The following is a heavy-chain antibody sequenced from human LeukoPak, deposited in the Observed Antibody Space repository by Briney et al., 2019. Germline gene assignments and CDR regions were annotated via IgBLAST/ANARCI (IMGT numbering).Heavy chain of an antibody. J-gene: IGHJ3*02. Sequence: GASVKVSCKASGYTFTGYYMHWVRQAPGQGLEWMGWINPNSGGTNYAQKFQGWVTMTRDTSISTAYMELSRLRSDDTAVYYCARDFGGGIDAFDIWGQGTMVTVSS. V-gene: IGHV1-2*04. CDR3: ARDFGGGIDAFDI. CDR2: INPNSGGT. CDR1: GYTFTGYY. D-gene: IGHD3-16*01.